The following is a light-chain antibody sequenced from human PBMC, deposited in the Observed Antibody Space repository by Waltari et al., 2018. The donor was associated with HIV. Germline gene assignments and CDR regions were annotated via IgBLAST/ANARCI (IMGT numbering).Light chain of an antibody. Sequence: QSVLPQPPSASGTPGQRVTIPCSGSSSNLGSNYLYWYQQLPGTAPKLLIYMNNQRPSGVPDRFSGSKSGTSASLAISGLRSEDEADYYCAAWDASLSAWVFGGGTKLTVL. CDR1: SSNLGSNY. J-gene: IGLJ3*02. CDR3: AAWDASLSAWV. V-gene: IGLV1-47*01. CDR2: MNN.